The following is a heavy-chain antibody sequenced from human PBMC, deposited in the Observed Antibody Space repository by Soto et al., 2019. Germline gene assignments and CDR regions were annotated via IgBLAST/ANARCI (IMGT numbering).Heavy chain of an antibody. CDR2: INHSGST. Sequence: GSLRLSCAASGFTCSGYAMSWVRQAPGKGLEWIGEINHSGSTYYNPSLKSRVTISVDTSKNQFSLKLSSVTAADTAVYYCARRRIIGGNFDYWGQGTLVTVSS. CDR3: ARRRIIGGNFDY. J-gene: IGHJ4*02. D-gene: IGHD3-16*01. CDR1: GFTCSGYA. V-gene: IGHV4-34*01.